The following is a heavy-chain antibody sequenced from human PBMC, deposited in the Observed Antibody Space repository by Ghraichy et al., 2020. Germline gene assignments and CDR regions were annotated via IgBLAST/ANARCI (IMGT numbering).Heavy chain of an antibody. V-gene: IGHV1-24*01. CDR3: ATVYQQEWLLLDYYYGMDV. D-gene: IGHD3-3*01. J-gene: IGHJ6*02. CDR2: FDPEDGET. Sequence: ASVKVSCKVSGYTLTELSMHWVRQAPGKGLEWMGGFDPEDGETIYAQKFQGRVTMTEDTSTDTAYMELSSLRSEDTAVYYCATVYQQEWLLLDYYYGMDVWGQGTTVTVSS. CDR1: GYTLTELS.